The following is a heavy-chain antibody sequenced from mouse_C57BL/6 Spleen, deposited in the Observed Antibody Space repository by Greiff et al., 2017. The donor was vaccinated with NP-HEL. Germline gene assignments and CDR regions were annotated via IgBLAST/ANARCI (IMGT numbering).Heavy chain of an antibody. CDR2: IDPETGGT. D-gene: IGHD2-1*01. V-gene: IGHV1-15*01. CDR3: TRWIYYGNYVDY. Sequence: QVQLQQPGAELVRPGASVTLSCKASGYTFTDYEMHWVKQTPVHGLEWIGAIDPETGGTAYNQKFKGKAILTADKSSSTAYMELRSLTSEDSAVYYCTRWIYYGNYVDYWGQGTTLTVSS. CDR1: GYTFTDYE. J-gene: IGHJ2*01.